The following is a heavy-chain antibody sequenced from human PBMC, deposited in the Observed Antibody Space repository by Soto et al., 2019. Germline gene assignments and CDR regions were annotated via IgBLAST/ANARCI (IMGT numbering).Heavy chain of an antibody. CDR1: GGSISSYY. V-gene: IGHV4-59*01. CDR3: ASYQYDYVWGSYRQGWFDP. CDR2: IYYSGST. J-gene: IGHJ5*02. D-gene: IGHD3-16*02. Sequence: ASETLSLTCTVSGGSISSYYWSWIRQPPGKGLEWIGYIYYSGSTNYNPSLKSRVTISVDTSKNQFSLKLSSVTAAYTAVYYCASYQYDYVWGSYRQGWFDPWGQGTLVTVSS.